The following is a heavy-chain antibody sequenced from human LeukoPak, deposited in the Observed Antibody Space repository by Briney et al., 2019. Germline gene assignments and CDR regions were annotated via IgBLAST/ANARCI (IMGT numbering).Heavy chain of an antibody. CDR2: IRNDGSNK. Sequence: PRGSLRLSCAASGFTFSSYGMHWVRQAPGKGLEWVAFIRNDGSNKYFAGSVKGRIIISRDNSKNTMYLQMNSLRAEDTAVYYCAKGGNGSGKYYFDYWGQGTLVTVSS. D-gene: IGHD3-10*01. V-gene: IGHV3-30*02. J-gene: IGHJ4*02. CDR1: GFTFSSYG. CDR3: AKGGNGSGKYYFDY.